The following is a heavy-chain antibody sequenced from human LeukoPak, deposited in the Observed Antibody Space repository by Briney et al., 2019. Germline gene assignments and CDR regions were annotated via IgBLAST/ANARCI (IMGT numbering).Heavy chain of an antibody. V-gene: IGHV1-18*01. D-gene: IGHD3-3*01. CDR3: SRGPRFLEWLTAPDDY. CDR2: ISAYNGNT. Sequence: ASVKVSCKASGYTFTSYGISWVRPAPGPGLEWMGWISAYNGNTNYAQKLQGRVTMTTDTSTSTAYMELRSLRSDDTAVYYCSRGPRFLEWLTAPDDYWGQGTLVTVSS. J-gene: IGHJ4*02. CDR1: GYTFTSYG.